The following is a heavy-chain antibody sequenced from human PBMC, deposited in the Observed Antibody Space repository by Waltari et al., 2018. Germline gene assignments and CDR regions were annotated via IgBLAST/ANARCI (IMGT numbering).Heavy chain of an antibody. V-gene: IGHV1-8*03. CDR2: MNPNSGNL. J-gene: IGHJ4*02. CDR1: GYTFSHYD. Sequence: QVQLVQSGAEVKNPGASVKLSCKTSGYTFSHYDVSRVRQAPGRGLEWMGWMNPNSGNLGFAQGFQGRVMCTADTSTTTAYMELTNLRSDDTAIYFCARAVRYQLLSDFWGQGTLVTVSS. D-gene: IGHD2-2*01. CDR3: ARAVRYQLLSDF.